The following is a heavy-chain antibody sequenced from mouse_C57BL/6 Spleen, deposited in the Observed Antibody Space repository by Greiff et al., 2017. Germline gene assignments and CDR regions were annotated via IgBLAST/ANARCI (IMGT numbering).Heavy chain of an antibody. J-gene: IGHJ1*03. CDR2: INYDGSST. Sequence: VQLKESEGGLVQPGSSMKLSCTASGFTFSDYYMAWVRQVPEKGLEWVANINYDGSSTYYLDSLKSRFLISRDNAKNILYLQMSSLKSEDTATYYCAGDRYYGSSYVGYFDVWGTGTTVTVSS. D-gene: IGHD1-1*01. CDR3: AGDRYYGSSYVGYFDV. CDR1: GFTFSDYY. V-gene: IGHV5-16*01.